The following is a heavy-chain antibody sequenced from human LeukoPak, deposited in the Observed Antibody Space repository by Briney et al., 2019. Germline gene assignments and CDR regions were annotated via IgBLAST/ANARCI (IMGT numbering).Heavy chain of an antibody. Sequence: PGGSLRLSCAASGFTFSIYSMSWVRQAPGKGLEWVSFISSSGTTTYYADSLKGRFTISRDNAKNSLYLQMNSLRVEDTAVYYCARYYYGSLYFDHWGQGTLVTASS. CDR2: ISSSGTTT. CDR3: ARYYYGSLYFDH. J-gene: IGHJ4*02. V-gene: IGHV3-48*04. D-gene: IGHD3-22*01. CDR1: GFTFSIYS.